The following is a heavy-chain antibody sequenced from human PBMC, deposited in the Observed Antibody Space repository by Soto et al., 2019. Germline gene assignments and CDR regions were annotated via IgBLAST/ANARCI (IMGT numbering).Heavy chain of an antibody. D-gene: IGHD1-26*01. CDR2: VNAHNHIT. CDR3: ARVSRVGANSDACDV. V-gene: IGHV1-18*01. CDR1: GYSFDSFG. Sequence: ASVKVSCKASGYSFDSFGISWVRQAPGQGLEWMGRVNAHNHITKYAQKFQGRVTITRDTSTSTDYMEVRSLRSDDTAVYYCARVSRVGANSDACDVWGQGTMVTV. J-gene: IGHJ3*01.